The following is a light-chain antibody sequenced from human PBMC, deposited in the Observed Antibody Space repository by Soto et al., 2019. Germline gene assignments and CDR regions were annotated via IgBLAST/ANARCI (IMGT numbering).Light chain of an antibody. CDR3: ATWDDSLNGYV. V-gene: IGLV1-44*01. CDR1: SSNVGTNT. Sequence: QAVVTQPPSASGTPGQRVTISCSGSSSNVGTNTVHWYQHLPGTAPKLLIYGSNQRPSGVPDRFSGSSSGTSASLAISGLRSEDESDYYCATWDDSLNGYVFGTGTQLTVL. CDR2: GSN. J-gene: IGLJ1*01.